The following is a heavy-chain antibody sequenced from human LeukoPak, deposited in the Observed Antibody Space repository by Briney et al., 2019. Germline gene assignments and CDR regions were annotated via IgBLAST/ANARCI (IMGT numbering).Heavy chain of an antibody. Sequence: ASVKVSCKASGYTFTSYGISWVRQAPGQGLEWMGWNSAYNDNTNYAQKLQGRVTMTTDTSTSTAYMELRSLRSDDTAVYYCATDLEPSPAQAEPWGQGTLVTVSS. CDR1: GYTFTSYG. CDR3: ATDLEPSPAQAEP. D-gene: IGHD3-3*01. V-gene: IGHV1-18*01. CDR2: NSAYNDNT. J-gene: IGHJ5*02.